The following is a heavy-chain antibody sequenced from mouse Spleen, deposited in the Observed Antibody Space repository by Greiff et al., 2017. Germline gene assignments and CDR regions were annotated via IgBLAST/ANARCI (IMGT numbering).Heavy chain of an antibody. V-gene: IGHV1-61*01. CDR2: IYPSDSET. J-gene: IGHJ2*01. CDR1: GYTFTSYW. Sequence: QVQLQQPGAELVRPGSSVKLSCKASGYTFTSYWMDWVKQRPGQGLEWIGNIYPSDSETHYNQKFKDKATLTVDKSSSTAYMQLSSLTSEDSAVYYCARWYGNSDYWGQGTTLTVSS. D-gene: IGHD2-10*02. CDR3: ARWYGNSDY.